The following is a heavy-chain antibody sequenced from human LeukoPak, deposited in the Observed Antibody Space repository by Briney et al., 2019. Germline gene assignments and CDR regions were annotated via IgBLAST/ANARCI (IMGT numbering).Heavy chain of an antibody. J-gene: IGHJ5*02. Sequence: ASVKVSCKASGYTFTGYYMHWVRQAPGQGLEWMGWINPNSGGTNYAQKFQGWVTMTRDTSISTAYMELSRLRSDDTAVYYCARGDYYYGSGSYYNPYNWFDPWGQGTLVTVSS. D-gene: IGHD3-10*01. CDR1: GYTFTGYY. CDR2: INPNSGGT. CDR3: ARGDYYYGSGSYYNPYNWFDP. V-gene: IGHV1-2*04.